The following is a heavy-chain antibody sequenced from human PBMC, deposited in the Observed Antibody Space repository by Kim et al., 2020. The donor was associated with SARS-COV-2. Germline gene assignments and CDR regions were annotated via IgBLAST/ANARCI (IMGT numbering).Heavy chain of an antibody. J-gene: IGHJ4*02. Sequence: NYAQKLQGRVTMTTDTSTSTAYMELRSLRSDDTAVYYCARDGYGTNYFDYWGQGTLVTVSS. CDR3: ARDGYGTNYFDY. D-gene: IGHD5-12*01. V-gene: IGHV1-18*01.